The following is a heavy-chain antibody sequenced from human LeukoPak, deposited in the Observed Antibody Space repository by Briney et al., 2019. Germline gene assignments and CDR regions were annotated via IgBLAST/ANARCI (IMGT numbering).Heavy chain of an antibody. CDR1: GFTFSGYW. V-gene: IGHV3-7*01. CDR3: ARDLREPAVSYYMDV. D-gene: IGHD2-2*01. Sequence: PGGSLRLSCAASGFTFSGYWMSWVRQAPGKGLEWVANIKQDGSEKYYVDSVKGRFTISRDNAKNSLYLQMKSLRADDTAVYYWARDLREPAVSYYMDVWAKGTTVTVSS. J-gene: IGHJ6*03. CDR2: IKQDGSEK.